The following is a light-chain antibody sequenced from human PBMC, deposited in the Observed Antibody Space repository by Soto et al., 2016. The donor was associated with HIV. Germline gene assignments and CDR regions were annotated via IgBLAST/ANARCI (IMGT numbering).Light chain of an antibody. CDR3: QQYPGSTRT. Sequence: DIQMTQSPSSLSASVGDRVTITCRASQSISSYLNWYQQKPGKAPKLLIYKASSLETGVPSRFSGSGSGTDFTLTISSLQPDDFGSYYCQQYPGSTRTFGQGTKVEIK. J-gene: IGKJ1*01. CDR1: QSISSY. V-gene: IGKV1-5*03. CDR2: KAS.